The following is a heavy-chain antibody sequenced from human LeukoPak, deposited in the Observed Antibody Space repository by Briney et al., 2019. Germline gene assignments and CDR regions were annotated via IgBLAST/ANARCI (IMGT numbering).Heavy chain of an antibody. D-gene: IGHD3-10*01. Sequence: ESLKISCKGSGYSFTSYCIGWVRQMPGKGLEWMGLIYPGDSDTRYSPSFQAPVTIPAAKSISTAYLQWSSLQASDTAMYSCARGALVFHGRDVWGQGTTVTVSS. CDR3: ARGALVFHGRDV. CDR1: GYSFTSYC. V-gene: IGHV5-51*01. J-gene: IGHJ6*02. CDR2: IYPGDSDT.